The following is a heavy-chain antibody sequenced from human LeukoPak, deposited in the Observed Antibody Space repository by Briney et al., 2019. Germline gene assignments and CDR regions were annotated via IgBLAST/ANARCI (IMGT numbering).Heavy chain of an antibody. CDR1: GFTFSSYA. D-gene: IGHD4-17*01. Sequence: GGSLRLSCAASGFTFSSYAMRWVRQAPGKGLEYVSAISSNGGSTYYANSVKGRFTISRDNSKNTLYLQMGSLRAEDMAVYYCARGATTVVTPVGYWGQGTLVTVSS. V-gene: IGHV3-64*01. J-gene: IGHJ4*02. CDR2: ISSNGGST. CDR3: ARGATTVVTPVGY.